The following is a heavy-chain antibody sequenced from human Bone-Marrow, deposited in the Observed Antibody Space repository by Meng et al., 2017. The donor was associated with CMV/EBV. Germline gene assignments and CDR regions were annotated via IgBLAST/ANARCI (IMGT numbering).Heavy chain of an antibody. J-gene: IGHJ4*02. CDR3: AKNLGYCSGGSCHVY. Sequence: GLPFRRDARSGVRQAPGQGLEWVSAISGSGGSTYYADSVKGRFTISRDNSKNTLYLQMNSLRAEDTAVYYCAKNLGYCSGGSCHVYWGQGTLVTVSS. V-gene: IGHV3-23*01. CDR2: ISGSGGST. CDR1: GLPFRRDA. D-gene: IGHD2-15*01.